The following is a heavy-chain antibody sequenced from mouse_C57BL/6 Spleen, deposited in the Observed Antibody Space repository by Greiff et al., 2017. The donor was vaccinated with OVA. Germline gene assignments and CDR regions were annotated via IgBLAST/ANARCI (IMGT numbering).Heavy chain of an antibody. CDR1: GYTFTSYW. J-gene: IGHJ2*01. CDR3: ARHGSSYEGFDY. D-gene: IGHD1-1*01. CDR2: IDPSDSYT. Sequence: QVQLQQPGAELVMPGASVKLSCKASGYTFTSYWMHWVKQRPGQGLEWIGEIDPSDSYTNYNQKFKGKSTLTVDKSSSTAYMQLSSLTSEDSAVYYCARHGSSYEGFDYWGQGTTLTVSS. V-gene: IGHV1-69*01.